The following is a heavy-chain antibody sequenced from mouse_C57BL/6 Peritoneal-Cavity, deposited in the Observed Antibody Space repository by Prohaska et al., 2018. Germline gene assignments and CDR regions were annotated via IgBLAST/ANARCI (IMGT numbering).Heavy chain of an antibody. CDR1: GFTFSDYG. Sequence: EVQLVESGGGLVKPGGSLKLSCAASGFTFSDYGMHWVRQAPETGLEWVALISSGSSTIYYADTVKGRFTISRDNAKNTLFLQMTSLRSEDTAMYYCARDPAWFAYWGQGSLVTVSA. V-gene: IGHV5-17*01. CDR2: ISSGSSTI. J-gene: IGHJ3*01. CDR3: ARDPAWFAY.